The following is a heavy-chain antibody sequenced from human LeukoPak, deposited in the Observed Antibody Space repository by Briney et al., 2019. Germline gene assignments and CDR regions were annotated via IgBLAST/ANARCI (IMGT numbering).Heavy chain of an antibody. CDR3: ARGPPHGDYVRYWYFDL. D-gene: IGHD4-17*01. Sequence: SGTLSLTCAVSGGSISSSNWWSWVRQPPGKGLEWIGEIHHSGSTNNNPSRKSRVTISVDKSKNQFSLKLSSVTAADTAVYYCARGPPHGDYVRYWYFDLWGRGTLVTVSP. V-gene: IGHV4-4*02. CDR2: IHHSGST. J-gene: IGHJ2*01. CDR1: GGSISSSNW.